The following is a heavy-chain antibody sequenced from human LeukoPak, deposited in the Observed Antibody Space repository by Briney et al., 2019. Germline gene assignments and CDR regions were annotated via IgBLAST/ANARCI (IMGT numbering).Heavy chain of an antibody. D-gene: IGHD3-22*01. CDR1: SGSFSNYY. CDR2: INHSGRT. CDR3: ARLLKDDGSGFPHYFDY. Sequence: SETLSLTCAVYSGSFSNYYWSWVRQPPGKGLEWIAEINHSGRTSYNPSLKSRVTISVDTSRNQFSLRVTSVTAADTAVYYCARLLKDDGSGFPHYFDYWGQGTLVTVSS. V-gene: IGHV4-34*01. J-gene: IGHJ4*02.